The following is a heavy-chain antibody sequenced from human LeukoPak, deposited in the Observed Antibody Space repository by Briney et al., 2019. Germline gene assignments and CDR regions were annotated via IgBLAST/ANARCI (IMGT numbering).Heavy chain of an antibody. Sequence: PSETLSLTCAVYGGSFSGYYWSWIRQPPGKGLEWIGEIYHSGSTNYNPSLKSRVTISVDKSKNQFSLKLSSVTAADTAVYYCARSTRYSSGFGTYYYYGMDVWGQGTTVTVSS. V-gene: IGHV4-34*01. CDR3: ARSTRYSSGFGTYYYYGMDV. CDR2: IYHSGST. J-gene: IGHJ6*02. D-gene: IGHD6-19*01. CDR1: GGSFSGYY.